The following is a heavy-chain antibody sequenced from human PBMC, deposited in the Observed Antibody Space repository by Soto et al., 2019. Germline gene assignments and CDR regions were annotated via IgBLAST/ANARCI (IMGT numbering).Heavy chain of an antibody. CDR3: SKDLAYYGSGTYYALDV. V-gene: IGHV3-30*18. CDR1: GFTFSRYA. Sequence: QVQLVESGGGVVQPGRSLRLSCAASGFTFSRYAMHWVRQAPGKGLEWVAVISYDGSNKYYTDSVKGRFTISRDNSKNTLYLQVDSQRGDDTAMYYCSKDLAYYGSGTYYALDVWGQGTTVTVSS. D-gene: IGHD3-10*01. CDR2: ISYDGSNK. J-gene: IGHJ6*02.